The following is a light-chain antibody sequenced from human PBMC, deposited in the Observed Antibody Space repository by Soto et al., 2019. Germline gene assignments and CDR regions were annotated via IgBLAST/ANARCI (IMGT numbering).Light chain of an antibody. J-gene: IGLJ1*01. V-gene: IGLV2-14*01. Sequence: QSVLTQPASVSGSPGQSITISCTGTSSDVGGYNYVSWYQQHPGKAPKLMVSDVSTRPSGVSNRFSGSKSGNTASLTISGLQAEDEADYYCSSYTSSSTYVFGTGTKLTVL. CDR3: SSYTSSSTYV. CDR1: SSDVGGYNY. CDR2: DVS.